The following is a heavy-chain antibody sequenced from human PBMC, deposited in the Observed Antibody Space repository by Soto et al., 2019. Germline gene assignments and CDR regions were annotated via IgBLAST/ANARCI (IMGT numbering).Heavy chain of an antibody. V-gene: IGHV1-46*03. CDR2: INPSGGST. CDR3: ARELTRSVARNWFDP. D-gene: IGHD2-21*02. Sequence: VRQAPVQGLEWMGIINPSGGSTSYAQKFQGRVTMTRDTSTSTVYMELSSLRSEDTAVYYCARELTRSVARNWFDPWGQGTLVTVSS. J-gene: IGHJ5*02.